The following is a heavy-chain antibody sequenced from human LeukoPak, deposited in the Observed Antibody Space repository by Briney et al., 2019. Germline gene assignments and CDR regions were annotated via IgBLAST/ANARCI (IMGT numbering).Heavy chain of an antibody. Sequence: PGGSLRLSCAASGFTFSSNAMHWVRQAPGKGLEWVAVISYDGSNKYYADSVKGRFTISSDNSKNTLYLQMNSLRAEDTAVYYCARSRHDYGDYFDYWGQGILVTVSS. V-gene: IGHV3-30*04. J-gene: IGHJ4*02. CDR2: ISYDGSNK. D-gene: IGHD4/OR15-4a*01. CDR1: GFTFSSNA. CDR3: ARSRHDYGDYFDY.